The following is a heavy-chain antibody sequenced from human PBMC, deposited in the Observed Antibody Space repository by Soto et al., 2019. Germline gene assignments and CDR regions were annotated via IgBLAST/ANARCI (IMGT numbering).Heavy chain of an antibody. J-gene: IGHJ5*01. CDR1: GFTFSSYG. CDR2: ISYDGGNR. CDR3: ARAGSSSRGWYPWGDS. V-gene: IGHV3-30*03. Sequence: GGSLRLSCAASGFTFSSYGMHWVRQAPGKGLEWLAVISYDGGNRYYADSVKDRFTISRDNSKNTLSLQMDSLRPEDTALYYCARAGSSSRGWYPWGDSWGQGTLVTVSS. D-gene: IGHD6-19*01.